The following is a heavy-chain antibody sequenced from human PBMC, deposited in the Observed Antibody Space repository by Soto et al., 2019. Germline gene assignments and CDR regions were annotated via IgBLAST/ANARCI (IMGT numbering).Heavy chain of an antibody. D-gene: IGHD6-19*01. CDR3: AKSSGWYSATIDY. CDR2: ISYDGSNK. V-gene: IGHV3-30*18. J-gene: IGHJ4*02. CDR1: GFTFSSYG. Sequence: PGGSLRLSCAASGFTFSSYGMHWVRQAPGKGLEWVAVISYDGSNKFYADSVKGRFTISRDNSKNTLYLQMNSLRAEDTAVYYCAKSSGWYSATIDYWGQGTLVTVSS.